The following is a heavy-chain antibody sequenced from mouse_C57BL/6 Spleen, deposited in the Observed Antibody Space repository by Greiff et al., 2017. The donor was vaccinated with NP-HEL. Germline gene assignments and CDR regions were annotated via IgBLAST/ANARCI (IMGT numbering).Heavy chain of an antibody. CDR2: IWSGGST. V-gene: IGHV2-2*01. CDR1: GFSLTSYG. J-gene: IGHJ4*01. Sequence: VQLQQSGPGLVQPSQCLSITCTVSGFSLTSYGVHWVRQSPGKGLEWLGVIWSGGSTDYNAAFISRLSISKDNSKSQVFFKMNSLQADDTAIYYCARTHYPYAMDYWGQGTSVTVSS. CDR3: ARTHYPYAMDY. D-gene: IGHD5-5*01.